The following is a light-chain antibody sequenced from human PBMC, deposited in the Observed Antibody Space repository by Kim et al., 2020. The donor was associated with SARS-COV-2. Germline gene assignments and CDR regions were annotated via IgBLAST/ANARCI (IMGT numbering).Light chain of an antibody. CDR1: QTISGY. Sequence: DIQMTQSPSSLSAFVGDRVTITCRASQTISGYLNWYQLKPGKAPQLLIYSASTLQSGVPSRFSGSESETDFTLTISSLQPEDVATYCCQHSNTPPYTFGPGTKLEI. V-gene: IGKV1-39*01. CDR3: QHSNTPPYT. CDR2: SAS. J-gene: IGKJ2*01.